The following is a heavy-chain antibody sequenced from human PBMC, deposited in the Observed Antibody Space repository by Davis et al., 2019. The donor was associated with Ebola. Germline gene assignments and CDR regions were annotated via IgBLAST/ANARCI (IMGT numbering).Heavy chain of an antibody. D-gene: IGHD1-20*01. V-gene: IGHV5-51*01. Sequence: KVSCKGSGYDFTSSWIAWVRLMPGKGLEWMGIIFPRDSDTRYSPSFRGQVTISADKSIKTAFLQWSSLKASDTAMYYCATLRRTITGMDDGFDIWGQGTMVTVSS. CDR1: GYDFTSSW. J-gene: IGHJ3*02. CDR3: ATLRRTITGMDDGFDI. CDR2: IFPRDSDT.